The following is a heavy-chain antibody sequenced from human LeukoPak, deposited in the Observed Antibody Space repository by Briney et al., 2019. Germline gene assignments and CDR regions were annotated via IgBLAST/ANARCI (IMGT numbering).Heavy chain of an antibody. Sequence: PSETLSLTCTVSGGSISSGDYYWGWIRQPPGKGLEWIGYIYYSGSTYYNPSLKSRVTISVDTSKNQFSLKLSSVTAADTAVYYCARDSNYDILTGGYYYYGMDVWGQGTTVTVSS. CDR2: IYYSGST. J-gene: IGHJ6*02. CDR3: ARDSNYDILTGGYYYYGMDV. CDR1: GGSISSGDYY. D-gene: IGHD3-9*01. V-gene: IGHV4-30-4*01.